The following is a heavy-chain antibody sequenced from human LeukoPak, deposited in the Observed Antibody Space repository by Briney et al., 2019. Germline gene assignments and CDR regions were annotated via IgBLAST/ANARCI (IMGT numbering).Heavy chain of an antibody. CDR1: GFTFSSYW. J-gene: IGHJ5*02. V-gene: IGHV3-7*01. D-gene: IGHD2-2*01. CDR3: ARDDCSSISCYHNWFDP. Sequence: GGSLRLSCAASGFTFSSYWMSWVRRAPGKGLEWVASIKQDGSEKYYVDSVKGRFTISRDNAKNSLYLQMNSLRAEDTAVYYCARDDCSSISCYHNWFDPWGQGTLVTVSS. CDR2: IKQDGSEK.